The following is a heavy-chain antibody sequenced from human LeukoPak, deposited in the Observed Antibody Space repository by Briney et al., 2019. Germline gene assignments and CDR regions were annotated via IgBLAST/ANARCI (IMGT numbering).Heavy chain of an antibody. Sequence: SQTLSLTCAVSGGSISSGGYSWSWIRQPPGKGLEWIGYISYSGNTNYNPSLKSRVTISVDTSKNQFSLKLSSVTAADTAVYYCARRRRWLQSFFDYWGQGTLVTVSS. D-gene: IGHD5-24*01. J-gene: IGHJ4*02. CDR2: ISYSGNT. CDR1: GGSISSGGYS. V-gene: IGHV4-30-4*07. CDR3: ARRRRWLQSFFDY.